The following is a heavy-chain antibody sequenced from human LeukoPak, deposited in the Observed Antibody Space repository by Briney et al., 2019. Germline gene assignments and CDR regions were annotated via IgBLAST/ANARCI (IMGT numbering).Heavy chain of an antibody. CDR1: GGSISTYY. CDR3: ARATNYYDSSGYYPRPHFDY. D-gene: IGHD3-22*01. Sequence: SETLSFKCTVSGGSISTYYWSWMRHRPGKGREWIRNLYYSGSTHYNPSLKSRVTISVDTSKNQFSLKLSSLTAADTAVYYCARATNYYDSSGYYPRPHFDYWGRGTLVTVSS. J-gene: IGHJ4*02. V-gene: IGHV4-59*01. CDR2: LYYSGST.